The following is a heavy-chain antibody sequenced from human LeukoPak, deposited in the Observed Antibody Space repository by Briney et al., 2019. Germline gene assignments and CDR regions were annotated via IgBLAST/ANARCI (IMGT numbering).Heavy chain of an antibody. D-gene: IGHD7-27*01. J-gene: IGHJ4*02. V-gene: IGHV1-2*02. CDR1: EYTFTDYY. Sequence: ASVKVSCKASEYTFTDYYVHWVRQARGQGLEWMGWINPNTGGANYAQKFQGRVTMTRDTSISTGYLDLSGLRSDDTAVYYCARAKANWGSGDYWGQGTLVTVSS. CDR2: INPNTGGA. CDR3: ARAKANWGSGDY.